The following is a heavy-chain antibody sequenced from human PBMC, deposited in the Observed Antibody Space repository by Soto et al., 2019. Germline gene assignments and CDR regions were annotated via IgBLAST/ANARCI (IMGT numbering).Heavy chain of an antibody. V-gene: IGHV3-7*01. J-gene: IGHJ4*02. Sequence: GGSLRLSCAGSGFAFISYSMNWVRHSPGKGPEWVANIKKDGSERHYVDSVKGRFTISRDNAKNSLYLQMNSLTAEDTAVYYCTRDGLWGQGTLVTVSS. CDR1: GFAFISYS. CDR3: TRDGL. CDR2: IKKDGSER.